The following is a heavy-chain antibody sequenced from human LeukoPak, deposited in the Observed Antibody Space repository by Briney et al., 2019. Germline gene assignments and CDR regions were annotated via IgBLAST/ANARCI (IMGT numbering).Heavy chain of an antibody. J-gene: IGHJ6*02. V-gene: IGHV3-33*01. CDR2: VWYDGSNK. CDR3: AREGPYGDYGSYYYGMDV. D-gene: IGHD4-17*01. Sequence: GSLRLSCAASGFTFSSYGMHWVRQAPGKGLEWVAVVWYDGSNKYYADSVKGRFTISRDNSKNTLYLQMNSLRAEDTAVYYCAREGPYGDYGSYYYGMDVWGQGTTVTVSS. CDR1: GFTFSSYG.